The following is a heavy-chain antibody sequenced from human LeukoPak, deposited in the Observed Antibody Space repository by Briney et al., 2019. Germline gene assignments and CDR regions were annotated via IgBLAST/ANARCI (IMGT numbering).Heavy chain of an antibody. D-gene: IGHD3-22*01. CDR2: TYYRSKWYN. J-gene: IGHJ4*02. V-gene: IGHV6-1*01. CDR3: ARDRLRLYDSGGYYLDY. CDR1: GDSVSSNSAA. Sequence: SQTLSLTCAISGDSVSSNSAAWNWIRQSPSRGLEWLGRTYYRSKWYNDYAVSVKSRITINPDTSKNQFSLQLNSVTPEDTAVYYCARDRLRLYDSGGYYLDYWGQGTLVTVSS.